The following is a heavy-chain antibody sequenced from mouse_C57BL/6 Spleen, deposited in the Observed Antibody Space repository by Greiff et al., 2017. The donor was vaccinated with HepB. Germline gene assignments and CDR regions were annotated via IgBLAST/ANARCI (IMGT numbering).Heavy chain of an antibody. J-gene: IGHJ4*01. CDR3: ARVEPSWYYAMDY. CDR2: INYDGSST. Sequence: EVHLVESEGGLVQPGSSMKLSCTASGFTFSDYYMAWVRQVPEKGLEWVANINYDGSSTYYLDSLKSRFIISRDNAKNILYLQMSSLKSEDTATYYCARVEPSWYYAMDYWGQGTSVTVSS. V-gene: IGHV5-16*01. CDR1: GFTFSDYY.